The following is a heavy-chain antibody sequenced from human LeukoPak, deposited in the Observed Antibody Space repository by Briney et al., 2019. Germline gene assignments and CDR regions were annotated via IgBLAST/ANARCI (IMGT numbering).Heavy chain of an antibody. J-gene: IGHJ3*02. V-gene: IGHV3-23*01. CDR2: ISGSGGST. D-gene: IGHD6-13*01. CDR3: GKRDDSGSWTAFDI. Sequence: GGSLRLSCAASGFTFSSSAMTWVRQAPGKGLEWVSSISGSGGSTWYAASVKGRFTISRDNSKNTVYLQVNSLRAEDTAGYYCGKRDDSGSWTAFDIWGQGTMVSVSS. CDR1: GFTFSSSA.